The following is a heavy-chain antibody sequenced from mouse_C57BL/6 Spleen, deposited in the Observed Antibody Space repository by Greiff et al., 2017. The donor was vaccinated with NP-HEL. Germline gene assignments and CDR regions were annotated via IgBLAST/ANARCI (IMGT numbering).Heavy chain of an antibody. Sequence: EVKLQESGGGLVKPGGSLKLSCAASGFTFSSYAMSWVRQTPEKRLEWVATISDGGSYTYYPDNVKGRFTISRDNAKNNLYLQMSHLKSEDTAMYYCAKDYDYDGGAWFAYWGQGTLVTVSA. CDR1: GFTFSSYA. CDR2: ISDGGSYT. D-gene: IGHD2-4*01. V-gene: IGHV5-4*01. CDR3: AKDYDYDGGAWFAY. J-gene: IGHJ3*01.